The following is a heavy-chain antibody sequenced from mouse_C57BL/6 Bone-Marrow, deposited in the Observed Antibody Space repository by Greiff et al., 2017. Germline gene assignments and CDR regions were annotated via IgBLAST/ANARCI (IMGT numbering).Heavy chain of an antibody. V-gene: IGHV5-4*03. CDR3: ARYYYGSMFAY. J-gene: IGHJ3*01. CDR2: ISAGGSYT. Sequence: EVKLVESGGGLVKPGGSLKLSCAASGFTFSSYAMSWVRQTPEKRLEWVATISAGGSYTSYPDNVKGRFTISRDNAKNNLYLQMRHLKSEDTAMYYCARYYYGSMFAYWGQGTLVTVSA. D-gene: IGHD1-1*01. CDR1: GFTFSSYA.